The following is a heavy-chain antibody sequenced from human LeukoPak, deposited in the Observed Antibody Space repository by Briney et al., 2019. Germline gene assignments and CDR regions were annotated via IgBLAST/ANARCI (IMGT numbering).Heavy chain of an antibody. V-gene: IGHV1-2*02. CDR3: ARGGGSSGYPDY. J-gene: IGHJ4*02. CDR2: INPNGGAT. CDR1: GYTFTDNY. D-gene: IGHD3-22*01. Sequence: APVKVSCKASGYTFTDNYMHWVRQAPGQGLEWMGWINPNGGATSYAQKFQGRVTVTRDTSISTAYMELTRLTSDDTAVYYCARGGGSSGYPDYWGQGTLVTVSS.